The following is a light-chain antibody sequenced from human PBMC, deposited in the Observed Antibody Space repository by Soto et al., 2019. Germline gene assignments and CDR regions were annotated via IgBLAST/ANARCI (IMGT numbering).Light chain of an antibody. CDR1: NIGGKS. V-gene: IGLV3-21*04. J-gene: IGLJ2*01. CDR2: YDS. Sequence: SYELTQPPSVSGAPGKTARVTCGGNNIGGKSVHWYQQKPGQAPVQVIYYDSDRPSGIPERFSGSNSGNTATLSISRVEAGDEADDYCQVWDSSSNHVVFGGGTKVTVL. CDR3: QVWDSSSNHVV.